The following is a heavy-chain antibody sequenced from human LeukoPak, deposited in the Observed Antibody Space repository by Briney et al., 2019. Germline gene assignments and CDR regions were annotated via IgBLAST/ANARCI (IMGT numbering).Heavy chain of an antibody. D-gene: IGHD1-26*01. CDR2: IYTSGST. V-gene: IGHV4-4*09. Sequence: SETLSLTCTVSGGSISSYYWSWIRQPPGKGLEWIGYIYTSGSTNYNPSLKSRVTISVDTSKNQFSLKLSSVTAADTAVYYCARRGGSYPVYFDYWGQGTLVTVSS. J-gene: IGHJ4*02. CDR1: GGSISSYY. CDR3: ARRGGSYPVYFDY.